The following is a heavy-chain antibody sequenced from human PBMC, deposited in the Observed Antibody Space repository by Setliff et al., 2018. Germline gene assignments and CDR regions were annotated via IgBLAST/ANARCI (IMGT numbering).Heavy chain of an antibody. CDR3: ARVRDCSGGICHRGFHHYMDV. J-gene: IGHJ6*03. D-gene: IGHD2-15*01. V-gene: IGHV1-69*13. Sequence: SVKVSCKASGGTFSSYGISWVRQAPGQGLEWMGGTIPIFGTTNYAQRFRGRVTITADESTTTAYLELSSLRSEDTAVYYCARVRDCSGGICHRGFHHYMDVWGKGTTVTVTS. CDR1: GGTFSSYG. CDR2: TIPIFGTT.